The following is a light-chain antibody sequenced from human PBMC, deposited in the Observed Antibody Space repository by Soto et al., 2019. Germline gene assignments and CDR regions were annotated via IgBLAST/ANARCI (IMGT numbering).Light chain of an antibody. Sequence: DIQMTQSPSTLSASVGDRVTITCRASQSISDSLAWYQQKPGKAPDLLISDASSLERGVPSRFSGSGSGTEFTLTISSMQPDDFAVYYCQQYNNWPITFGPGTKVDIK. CDR1: QSISDS. J-gene: IGKJ3*01. V-gene: IGKV1-5*01. CDR3: QQYNNWPIT. CDR2: DAS.